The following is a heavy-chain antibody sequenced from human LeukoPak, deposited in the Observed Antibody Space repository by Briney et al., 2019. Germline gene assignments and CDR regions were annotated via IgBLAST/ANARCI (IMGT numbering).Heavy chain of an antibody. CDR1: GGTFSSYA. CDR2: IIPIFGTA. CDR3: ASLVVGNLAAARSYYYYYMDV. J-gene: IGHJ6*03. V-gene: IGHV1-69*05. D-gene: IGHD6-13*01. Sequence: GASVKVSCKASGGTFSSYAISWVRQAPGQGLEWMGGIIPIFGTANYAQKFQGRVTITTDESTSTAYMELSSLRSEDTAVYYCASLVVGNLAAARSYYYYYMDVWGKGTTVTVSS.